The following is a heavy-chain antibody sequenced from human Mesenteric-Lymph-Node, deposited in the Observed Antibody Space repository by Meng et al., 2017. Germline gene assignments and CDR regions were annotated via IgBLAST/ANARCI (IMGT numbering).Heavy chain of an antibody. CDR2: FDPEDGET. D-gene: IGHD3-16*01. Sequence: ASVKVSCKVSGYTLTELSMHWVRQAPGKGLEWMGGFDPEDGETIYAQKFQGRVTMTEDTSTDTAYMELRSLRSDDTAVYYCARDELSNVLLPTPPFDYWGQGTLVTVSS. V-gene: IGHV1-24*01. CDR3: ARDELSNVLLPTPPFDY. CDR1: GYTLTELS. J-gene: IGHJ4*02.